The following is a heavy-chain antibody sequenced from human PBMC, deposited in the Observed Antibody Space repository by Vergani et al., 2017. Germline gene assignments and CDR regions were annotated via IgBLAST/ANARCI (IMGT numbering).Heavy chain of an antibody. J-gene: IGHJ4*02. D-gene: IGHD3-16*01. Sequence: QVQLVESGGGVVQRGGSLRLSCATSGFTLSNYDMQWIRQGPGKGLEFVAFIQFDGSNKYYADSVKGRFTLSRDFSKNTLYLQMNSLRTDDTATYYCAKHFRGWGIVYWGQGTQVIVSS. CDR2: IQFDGSNK. CDR3: AKHFRGWGIVY. CDR1: GFTLSNYD. V-gene: IGHV3-30*02.